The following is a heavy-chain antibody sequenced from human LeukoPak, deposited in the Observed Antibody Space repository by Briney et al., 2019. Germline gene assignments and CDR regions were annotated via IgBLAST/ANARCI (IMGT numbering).Heavy chain of an antibody. V-gene: IGHV3-66*02. CDR1: GFTFSSYE. CDR2: IYSGGST. Sequence: GGSLRLSCAASGFTFSSYEMNWVRQAPGKGLEWVSVIYSGGSTYYANSVKGRFTISRDNSKNTLYLQMNSLRAEDTAVYYCARYDFWSGSDYWGQGTLVTVSS. D-gene: IGHD3-3*01. CDR3: ARYDFWSGSDY. J-gene: IGHJ4*02.